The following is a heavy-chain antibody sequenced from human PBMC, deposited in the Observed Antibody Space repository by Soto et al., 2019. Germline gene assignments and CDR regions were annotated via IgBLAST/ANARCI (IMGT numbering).Heavy chain of an antibody. CDR3: AKSLFGGPYS. CDR2: ISGGGGDT. Sequence: GGSLRLSCAASRFTFSTYAMSWVRQAPGKGLEWVSGISGGGGDTSYADSVRGRFTCSRDNSKNTLYLQMNSLRAEDTALYYCAKSLFGGPYSWGRGTRVTVSS. V-gene: IGHV3-23*01. J-gene: IGHJ6*04. CDR1: RFTFSTYA. D-gene: IGHD3-16*01.